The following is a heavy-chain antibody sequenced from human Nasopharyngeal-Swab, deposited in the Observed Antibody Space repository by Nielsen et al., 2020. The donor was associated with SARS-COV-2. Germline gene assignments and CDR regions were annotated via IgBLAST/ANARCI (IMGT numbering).Heavy chain of an antibody. CDR1: GFTFSSYA. V-gene: IGHV3-30-3*01. Sequence: GESLKISCAASGFTFSSYAMHWVRQAPGKGLEWVAVISYDGSNKYYADSVKGRFTISRDNSKNTLYLQMNSLRAEDTAVYYCARDGPYDSSGYHFDYWGQGTLVTVSS. D-gene: IGHD3-22*01. CDR3: ARDGPYDSSGYHFDY. J-gene: IGHJ4*02. CDR2: ISYDGSNK.